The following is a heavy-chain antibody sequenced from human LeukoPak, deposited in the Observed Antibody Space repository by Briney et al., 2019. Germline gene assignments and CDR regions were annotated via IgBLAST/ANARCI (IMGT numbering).Heavy chain of an antibody. CDR2: ISIDGNEK. Sequence: GRSLRLSCAASGFTFRNYGMHWVRQAPGTGLEWVAVISIDGNEKYYADSVKGRFTVSRDSSKNTLYLQMNSLRGDDTAVYYCANPQSRGYDYLDYWGQGTLVTVSS. V-gene: IGHV3-30*18. CDR3: ANPQSRGYDYLDY. CDR1: GFTFRNYG. D-gene: IGHD5-12*01. J-gene: IGHJ4*02.